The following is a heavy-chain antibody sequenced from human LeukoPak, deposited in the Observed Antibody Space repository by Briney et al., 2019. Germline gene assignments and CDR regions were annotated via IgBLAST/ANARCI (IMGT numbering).Heavy chain of an antibody. CDR2: ITSGSSTI. CDR1: GFTFDSYS. Sequence: GGSLRLSCAASGFTFDSYSMSWVRQAPGKGLEWVSYITSGSSTIYYPDSVKGRFTISRDNAKNSLYLQMNSLRAEDTAVYYCAKDVARYYYDSPTWGQGTMVTVSS. V-gene: IGHV3-48*04. D-gene: IGHD3-22*01. CDR3: AKDVARYYYDSPT. J-gene: IGHJ3*01.